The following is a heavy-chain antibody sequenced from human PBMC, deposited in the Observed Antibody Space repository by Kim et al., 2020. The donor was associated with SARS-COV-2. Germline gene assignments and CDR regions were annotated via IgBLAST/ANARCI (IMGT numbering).Heavy chain of an antibody. V-gene: IGHV6-1*01. J-gene: IGHJ3*02. Sequence: SQTLSLTCVISGDSVSSNSAAWNWIRQSPSRGLEWLGRTYYRSKWYFDYAVSVRSRILVSPDTSRNHFTLQMKSVTPEDTALYYCARESSYNFDIWGQGTMVTVSS. CDR2: TYYRSKWYF. CDR1: GDSVSSNSAA. CDR3: ARESSYNFDI. D-gene: IGHD3-10*01.